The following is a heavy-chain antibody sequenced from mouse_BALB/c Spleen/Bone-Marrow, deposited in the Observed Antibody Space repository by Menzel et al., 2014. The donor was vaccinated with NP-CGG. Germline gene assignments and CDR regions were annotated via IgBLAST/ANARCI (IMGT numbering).Heavy chain of an antibody. J-gene: IGHJ4*01. CDR3: ARVYGNYDAMDY. Sequence: VKLVESGAELARPGASVKMSCRASGYTFTTYTMHWVKQRPGQGLEWIGYINPSSGYTYYNQKFKDKATLTADKSPSAAYLQLSSLTSEDSAVYYCARVYGNYDAMDYWGQGTSVTVSS. D-gene: IGHD2-1*01. CDR1: GYTFTTYT. CDR2: INPSSGYT. V-gene: IGHV1-4*01.